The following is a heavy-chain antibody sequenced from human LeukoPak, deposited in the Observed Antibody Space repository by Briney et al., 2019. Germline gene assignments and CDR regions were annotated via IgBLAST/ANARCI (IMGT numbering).Heavy chain of an antibody. CDR1: GGSVSSSIYY. V-gene: IGHV4-39*01. Sequence: SETLSLTCTVSGGSVSSSIYYWGWIRQPPGKGLEWIGSIYHSGSTSYNPSIKSRVTISVDTSKNQFSLKLTSVTAADTAVYYCASRNDILTGYVFDFWGQGTLVTVSS. J-gene: IGHJ4*02. D-gene: IGHD3-9*01. CDR3: ASRNDILTGYVFDF. CDR2: IYHSGST.